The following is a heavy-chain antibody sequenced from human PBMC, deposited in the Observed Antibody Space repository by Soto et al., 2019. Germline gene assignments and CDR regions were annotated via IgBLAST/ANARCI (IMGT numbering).Heavy chain of an antibody. CDR2: IWYDGSNM. J-gene: IGHJ1*01. CDR3: ARGGGYCTNGVCLRDFQH. CDR1: GFTFSSYG. V-gene: IGHV3-33*01. Sequence: GGSLRLSCAASGFTFSSYGMHWVRQAPGKGLEWVAVIWYDGSNMYYADSVKGRFTISRDNTKSTLFLQMNSLRAEDTAVYYCARGGGYCTNGVCLRDFQHWGQGTLVTVSS. D-gene: IGHD2-8*01.